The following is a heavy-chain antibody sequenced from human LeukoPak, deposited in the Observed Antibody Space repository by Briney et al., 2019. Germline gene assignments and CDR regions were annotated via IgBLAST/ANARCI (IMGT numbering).Heavy chain of an antibody. CDR1: GGSISSSSYY. J-gene: IGHJ4*02. CDR2: IYYSGST. Sequence: SETLSLTCTVSGGSISSSSYYWGWIRQPPGKGLEWIGSIYYSGSTYYNPSLKSRVTISVDTSKNQFSLKLSSVTAADTAVYYCARRIVVIPAAPSGPFDYWGQGTLVTVSS. CDR3: ARRIVVIPAAPSGPFDY. V-gene: IGHV4-39*01. D-gene: IGHD2-2*01.